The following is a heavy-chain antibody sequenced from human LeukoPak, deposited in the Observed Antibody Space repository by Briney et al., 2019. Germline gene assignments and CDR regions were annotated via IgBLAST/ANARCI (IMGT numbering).Heavy chain of an antibody. Sequence: GGSLRLSCAASGFTFSMYAMHWVRQAPGKGLEYVSAISSDGGSTYYANSVKGRFTISRDNSKNTLYLQMGSLRAEDMAVYYCVNYGMDVWGQGTTVTVSS. CDR1: GFTFSMYA. CDR3: VNYGMDV. CDR2: ISSDGGST. J-gene: IGHJ6*02. V-gene: IGHV3-64*01.